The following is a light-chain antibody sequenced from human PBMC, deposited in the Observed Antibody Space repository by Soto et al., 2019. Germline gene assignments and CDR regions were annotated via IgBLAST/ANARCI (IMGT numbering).Light chain of an antibody. CDR3: SSYTSSSHYV. J-gene: IGLJ1*01. V-gene: IGLV2-14*01. CDR2: EVS. CDR1: SRDVGGYNY. Sequence: QSALTQPASVSGSPGQTITISCTGTSRDVGGYNYVSWYQQPPGKAPKLMIYEVSNRPSGVSNRFSGSKSGNTASLTISGLQAEDEADYYCSSYTSSSHYVFGTGTKVTVL.